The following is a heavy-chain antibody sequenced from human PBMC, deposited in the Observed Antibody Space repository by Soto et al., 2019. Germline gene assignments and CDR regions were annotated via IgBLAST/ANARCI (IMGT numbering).Heavy chain of an antibody. CDR3: ARDSVLFCGGDCYPRFGMDV. V-gene: IGHV3-33*01. Sequence: GGSLRLSCAASGFTFSSYGMHWVRRAPGKGLEWVAVIWYDGSNKYYADSVKGRFTISRDNSKNTLYLQMNSLRAEDTAVYYCARDSVLFCGGDCYPRFGMDVWGQGTTVTVSS. CDR2: IWYDGSNK. CDR1: GFTFSSYG. D-gene: IGHD2-21*02. J-gene: IGHJ6*02.